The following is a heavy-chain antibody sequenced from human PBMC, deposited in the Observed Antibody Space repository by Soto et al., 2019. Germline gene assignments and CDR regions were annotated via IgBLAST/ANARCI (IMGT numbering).Heavy chain of an antibody. V-gene: IGHV1-69*01. CDR2: FLPPFNIT. J-gene: IGHJ3*01. D-gene: IGHD3-22*01. CDR3: ASPTPPRIVLAFEV. CDR1: GGTLKNQA. Sequence: QVQLVQSGAEVKKPGSSVKVSCKTSGGTLKNQAITWVRQAPGQGLEWMGGFLPPFNITNYAEKFQGRLTITADEATRTSYMELGSLTSADTAVYFCASPTPPRIVLAFEVWGQGTMVTVSS.